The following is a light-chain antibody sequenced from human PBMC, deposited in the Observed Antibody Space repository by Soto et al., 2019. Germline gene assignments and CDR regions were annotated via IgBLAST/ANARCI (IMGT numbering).Light chain of an antibody. V-gene: IGLV2-23*01. CDR2: EGS. CDR1: SSDFGSYNL. CDR3: CSYAGSTRV. J-gene: IGLJ3*02. Sequence: QSVLTQPASVSGSPGQSITISCTGTSSDFGSYNLVSWYQQHPGKAPKLMIYEGSKRPSGVSNRFSGSKSGNTASLTISGLQAEEEADYYCCSYAGSTRVFGGGTKLPVL.